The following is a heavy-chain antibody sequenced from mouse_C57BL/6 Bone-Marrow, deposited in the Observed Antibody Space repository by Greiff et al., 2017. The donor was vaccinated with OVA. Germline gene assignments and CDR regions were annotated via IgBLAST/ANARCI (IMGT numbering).Heavy chain of an antibody. J-gene: IGHJ2*01. CDR1: GYTFTSYW. V-gene: IGHV1-55*01. Sequence: VQLQQPGAELVKPGASVKMSCKASGYTFTSYWITWVKQRPGQGLEWIGDNYPGSGSTNYNEKFKSKATLTVDTSSSTAYMQLSSLTSEDSAFYYCARPYYYGSSHYFDYWGQGTTLTVSS. CDR2: NYPGSGST. CDR3: ARPYYYGSSHYFDY. D-gene: IGHD1-1*01.